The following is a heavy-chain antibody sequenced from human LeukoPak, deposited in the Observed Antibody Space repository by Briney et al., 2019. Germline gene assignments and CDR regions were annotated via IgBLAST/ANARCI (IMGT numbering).Heavy chain of an antibody. D-gene: IGHD3-3*01. CDR3: AISPSRVVIDNY. V-gene: IGHV3-23*01. CDR2: IGNSDGSK. J-gene: IGHJ4*02. Sequence: PGGSLRLSCAASGFTFRNYAMSWVRQAPGKGLEWVSAIGNSDGSKFYADSVQGRFTISRDNSKNTLYPQVNSLRAEDTAVYYCAISPSRVVIDNYWGQGTLVTVSS. CDR1: GFTFRNYA.